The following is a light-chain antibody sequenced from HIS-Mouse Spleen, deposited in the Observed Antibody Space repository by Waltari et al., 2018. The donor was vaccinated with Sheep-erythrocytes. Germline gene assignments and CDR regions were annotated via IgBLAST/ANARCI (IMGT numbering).Light chain of an antibody. Sequence: GQRVTISCSGSSSNIGSNYVYWYQQLPGTAPKPLIYRNNQRPSGVPDRFSGSKSGTSASLAISGLRSEDEADYYCAAWDDSLSGNWVFGGGTKLTVL. CDR3: AAWDDSLSGNWV. V-gene: IGLV1-47*01. CDR2: RNN. CDR1: SSNIGSNY. J-gene: IGLJ3*02.